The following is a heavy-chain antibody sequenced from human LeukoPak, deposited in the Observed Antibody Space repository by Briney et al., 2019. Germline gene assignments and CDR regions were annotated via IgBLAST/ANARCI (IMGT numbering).Heavy chain of an antibody. V-gene: IGHV3-7*03. Sequence: SGGSLRLSCAASGFTFTSYSMNWVRQAPGKGLEWVANIKEEGSRKNYVDSVKGRFTISRDNAKNSLYLQMSSLRAEDTAMYYCATPLDYHDTSGFHQGGDWGQGTLVTVSS. J-gene: IGHJ4*02. CDR2: IKEEGSRK. CDR3: ATPLDYHDTSGFHQGGD. CDR1: GFTFTSYS. D-gene: IGHD3-22*01.